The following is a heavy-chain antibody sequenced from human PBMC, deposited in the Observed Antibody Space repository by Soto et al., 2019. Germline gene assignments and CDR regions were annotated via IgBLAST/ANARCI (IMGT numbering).Heavy chain of an antibody. Sequence: PGASLKSAGKGSGYSFTIYCIGWVLQRPWKGLEWMGIIYPGDSDTRYSPSFQGQVTISADKSISTAYLQWSSLKASDTAMYYCARQLLDTYYYDSSGDQYYYYGMDVWGQGTTVTVSS. D-gene: IGHD3-22*01. CDR3: ARQLLDTYYYDSSGDQYYYYGMDV. V-gene: IGHV5-51*01. J-gene: IGHJ6*02. CDR1: GYSFTIYC. CDR2: IYPGDSDT.